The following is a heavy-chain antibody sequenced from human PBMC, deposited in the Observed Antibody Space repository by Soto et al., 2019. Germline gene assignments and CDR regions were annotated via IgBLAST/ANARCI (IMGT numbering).Heavy chain of an antibody. CDR1: GGSISSSRYY. Sequence: SETLSLTCTVSGGSISSSRYYWGWIRQPPGKGLEWIGSIYYSGSTYYNPSLKSRVTISVDTSKNQFSLKLSSVTAADTAVYYCARRQSSSWYGLWGQGTLVTSPQ. V-gene: IGHV4-39*01. J-gene: IGHJ4*02. CDR3: ARRQSSSWYGL. CDR2: IYYSGST. D-gene: IGHD6-13*01.